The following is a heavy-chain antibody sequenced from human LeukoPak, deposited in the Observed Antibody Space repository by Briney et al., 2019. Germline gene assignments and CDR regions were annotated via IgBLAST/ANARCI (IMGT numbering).Heavy chain of an antibody. CDR2: INHSGST. J-gene: IGHJ3*02. CDR1: GGSFSGYY. V-gene: IGHV4-34*01. CDR3: ARGGHYGDEAFDI. D-gene: IGHD4-17*01. Sequence: SETLSLTCALYGGSFSGYYWSWIRQPPGKGLEWIGEINHSGSTNYNPSLKSRVTISVDTSKNQFSLKLSSVTAADTAVYYCARGGHYGDEAFDIWGQGTMVTVSS.